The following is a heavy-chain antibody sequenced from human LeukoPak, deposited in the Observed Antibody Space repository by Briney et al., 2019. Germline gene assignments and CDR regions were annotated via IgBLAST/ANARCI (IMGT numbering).Heavy chain of an antibody. Sequence: PGGSLRLSCVASGFIFGDYWMSWSRQAPGKGLEWVASINSDGSEGYYADVVKGRFTISRDNAKNSLYLQINSLRAEDTAVYYCARSSYSSSSSVWGQGTMVTVSS. CDR3: ARSSYSSSSSV. CDR2: INSDGSEG. J-gene: IGHJ3*01. CDR1: GFIFGDYW. D-gene: IGHD6-6*01. V-gene: IGHV3-7*03.